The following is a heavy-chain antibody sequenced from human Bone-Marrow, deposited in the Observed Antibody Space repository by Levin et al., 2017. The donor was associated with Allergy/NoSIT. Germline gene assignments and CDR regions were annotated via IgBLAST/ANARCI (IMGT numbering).Heavy chain of an antibody. CDR1: GFTLSGYW. D-gene: IGHD6-6*01. Sequence: PGGSLRLSCTPSGFTLSGYWMTWVRQAPGKGLEWVANIKQDGSEKYYVDSVKGRFTISRDNAKNSLYLQMNSLEAEDTAVYYCARDPAFGSSYWYFDLWGRGTLVIVSS. CDR3: ARDPAFGSSYWYFDL. V-gene: IGHV3-7*01. J-gene: IGHJ2*01. CDR2: IKQDGSEK.